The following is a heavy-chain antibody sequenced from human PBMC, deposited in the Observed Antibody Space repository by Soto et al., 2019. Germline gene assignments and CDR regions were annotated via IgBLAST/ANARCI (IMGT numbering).Heavy chain of an antibody. CDR3: ASLPPVDMVVATSYFYGLDV. CDR2: ISGSGGRT. J-gene: IGHJ6*02. V-gene: IGHV3-23*01. Sequence: GGSLRLSCAASGFTFGSYAMHGVRQATGTGLEWVSDISGSGGRTDYADSVKGRFTISRDNSKNMLYLQMSSLRAEETAVYYCASLPPVDMVVATSYFYGLDVWGQGTTVTVSS. D-gene: IGHD2-15*01. CDR1: GFTFGSYA.